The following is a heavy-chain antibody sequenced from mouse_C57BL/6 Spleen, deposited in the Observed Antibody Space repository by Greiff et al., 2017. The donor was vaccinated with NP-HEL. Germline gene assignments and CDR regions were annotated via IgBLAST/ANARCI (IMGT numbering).Heavy chain of an antibody. D-gene: IGHD3-2*02. CDR2: INPNNGGT. V-gene: IGHV1-26*01. CDR3: ARQLRPRGYYAMDY. CDR1: GYTFTDYY. J-gene: IGHJ4*01. Sequence: EVQLQQSGPELVKPGASVKISCKASGYTFTDYYMNWVKQSHGKSLEWIGDINPNNGGTSYNQKFKGKATLTVDKSSSTAYMELRSLTSEDSAVYYCARQLRPRGYYAMDYWGQGTSVTVSS.